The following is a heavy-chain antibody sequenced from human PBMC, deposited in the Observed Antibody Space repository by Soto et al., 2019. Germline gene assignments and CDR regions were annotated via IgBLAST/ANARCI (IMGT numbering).Heavy chain of an antibody. V-gene: IGHV3-33*01. D-gene: IGHD3-3*01. CDR1: GFTFSSYG. J-gene: IGHJ4*02. Sequence: QVQLVESGGGVVQPGRSLRLSCAASGFTFSSYGMHWVRQAPGKGLEWVAVIWYDGSNKYYADSVKGRFTISRDNSKNTLSLQMTSLRAEDTAVYYCARERKSGYFDFWGPGTLVTVSS. CDR2: IWYDGSNK. CDR3: ARERKSGYFDF.